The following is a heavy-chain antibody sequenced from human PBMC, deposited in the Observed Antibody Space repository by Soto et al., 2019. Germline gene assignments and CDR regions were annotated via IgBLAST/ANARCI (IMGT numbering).Heavy chain of an antibody. Sequence: ASVKVSCKASGYTFTGYYMHWVRQAPGQGLEWMGWINPNSGGTNYAQKFQGRVTMTRDTSISTAYMELSRLRSDDTAVYYCARTSIDCSGGSCDHYSDYWGQGTLVTVSS. J-gene: IGHJ4*02. V-gene: IGHV1-2*02. D-gene: IGHD2-15*01. CDR2: INPNSGGT. CDR3: ARTSIDCSGGSCDHYSDY. CDR1: GYTFTGYY.